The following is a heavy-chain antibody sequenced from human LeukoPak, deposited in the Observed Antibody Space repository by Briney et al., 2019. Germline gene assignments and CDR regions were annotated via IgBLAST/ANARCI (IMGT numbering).Heavy chain of an antibody. CDR1: GFTFSSYA. D-gene: IGHD3/OR15-3a*01. CDR3: AKDRWTGFSAIDS. CDR2: ISYDGSNK. V-gene: IGHV3-30-3*01. Sequence: GGSLRLSCAASGFTFSSYAMHWVRQAPGKGLEWVAVISYDGSNKYYADSVKGRFTISRDNSKNTLYLQMNSLRAEDTAVFYCAKDRWTGFSAIDSWGQGTLVTVSS. J-gene: IGHJ4*02.